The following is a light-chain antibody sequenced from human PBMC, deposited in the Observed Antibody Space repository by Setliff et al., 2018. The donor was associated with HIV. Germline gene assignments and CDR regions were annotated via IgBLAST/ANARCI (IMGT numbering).Light chain of an antibody. CDR3: CSYAGSHTFV. Sequence: QSVLTQPRSVSGSPGQSVTISCTGTSSDVGGYNFVSWYQQRPGKAPKLMIYDVTKRPSGVPDRFSGSKSGYTASLTISGLQAEDEADYYCCSYAGSHTFVFGTGTKVTVL. V-gene: IGLV2-11*01. CDR1: SSDVGGYNF. J-gene: IGLJ1*01. CDR2: DVT.